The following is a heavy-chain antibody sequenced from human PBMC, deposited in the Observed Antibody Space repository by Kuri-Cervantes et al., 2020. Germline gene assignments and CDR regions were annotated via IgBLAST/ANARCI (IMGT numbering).Heavy chain of an antibody. D-gene: IGHD5-18*01. CDR2: INPNSDGT. V-gene: IGHV1-2*04. Sequence: ASVKVSCKDSGYTFTGYYIHWVRQAPGQGLEWMGWINPNSDGTNYAQKFQGWVTITRDTSISTAYMEMRRLTSDDTAVYYCARRGSEDTAMGSRSMRRGVNFGYWGQGTLVTVSS. CDR1: GYTFTGYY. CDR3: ARRGSEDTAMGSRSMRRGVNFGY. J-gene: IGHJ4*02.